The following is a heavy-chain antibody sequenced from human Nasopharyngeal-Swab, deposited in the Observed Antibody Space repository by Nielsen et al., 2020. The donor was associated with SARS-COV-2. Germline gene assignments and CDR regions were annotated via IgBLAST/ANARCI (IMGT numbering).Heavy chain of an antibody. V-gene: IGHV3-23*01. CDR2: ISGGDHT. CDR1: GFTFSIYG. J-gene: IGHJ4*02. D-gene: IGHD3-3*01. CDR3: AKDGSDFSSDY. Sequence: GESLKISCAASGFTFSIYGMSWVRQAPGKGLEWVSAISGGDHTYYADSVKGRFTISRDTSKNTLFLQMKNLRTEDMAIYYCAKDGSDFSSDYWGLGTLVTVSS.